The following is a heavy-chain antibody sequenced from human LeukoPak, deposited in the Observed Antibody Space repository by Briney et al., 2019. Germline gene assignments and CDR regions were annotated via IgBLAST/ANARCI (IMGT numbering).Heavy chain of an antibody. J-gene: IGHJ5*02. CDR2: IYSGGST. CDR3: ARGFHNGWFDP. V-gene: IGHV3-53*04. CDR1: GFTVSSNY. Sequence: TGRSLRLSCAASGFTVSSNYMSWVRQAPGKGLEWVSVIYSGGSTYYADSVKGRFTISRHNSKNTLYLQMNSPRAEDTAVYYCARGFHNGWFDPWGQGTLVTVSS. D-gene: IGHD2-8*01.